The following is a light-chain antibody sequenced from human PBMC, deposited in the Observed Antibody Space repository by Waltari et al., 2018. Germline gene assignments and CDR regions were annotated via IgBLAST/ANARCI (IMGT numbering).Light chain of an antibody. V-gene: IGKV2-30*01. CDR2: NVS. J-gene: IGKJ1*01. CDR1: QSLVFVDGNTY. Sequence: VLVQSPLSLPVSLGQPASISCRSNQSLVFVDGNTYLNWLHQRPGQSPRRLIYNVSNRESGVPDRFTGSGSGTGFTLKISRVAAEDVGVYYCVQGTGWPWTFGQGTKV. CDR3: VQGTGWPWT.